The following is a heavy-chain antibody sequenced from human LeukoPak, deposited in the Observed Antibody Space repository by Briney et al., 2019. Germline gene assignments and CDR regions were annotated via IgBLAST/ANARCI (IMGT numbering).Heavy chain of an antibody. CDR3: ARATGRGSYSGDAFDI. Sequence: GASVKVSCKASGYTFTGYYMHWVRQAPGQGLEWMGWINPNSGGTNYAQKFQGRVTMTRDTSISTAYMELSSLRSEDTAVYYCARATGRGSYSGDAFDIWGQGTMVTVSS. D-gene: IGHD1-26*01. CDR1: GYTFTGYY. J-gene: IGHJ3*02. CDR2: INPNSGGT. V-gene: IGHV1-2*02.